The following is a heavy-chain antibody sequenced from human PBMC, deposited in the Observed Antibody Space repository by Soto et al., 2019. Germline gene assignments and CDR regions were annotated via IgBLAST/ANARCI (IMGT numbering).Heavy chain of an antibody. CDR1: GFTFSSYA. J-gene: IGHJ5*02. Sequence: EVQLLESGGGLVQPGGSLRLSCAASGFTFSSYAMSWVRQAPGKGLEWVSAISGSGGSTYYADSVKGRFTISRDNSKNTLYLQMNSLRAEDTAVYYCAKGGEVYDFWSGYYRGRWFDPWGQGTLVTVSS. D-gene: IGHD3-3*01. CDR2: ISGSGGST. V-gene: IGHV3-23*01. CDR3: AKGGEVYDFWSGYYRGRWFDP.